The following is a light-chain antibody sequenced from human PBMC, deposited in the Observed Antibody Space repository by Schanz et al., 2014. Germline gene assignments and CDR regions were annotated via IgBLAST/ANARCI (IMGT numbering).Light chain of an antibody. CDR2: GNN. CDR1: SSNIGTGYD. V-gene: IGLV1-40*01. J-gene: IGLJ3*02. CDR3: QSYDSSLSGSWV. Sequence: QSVLTQPPSVSGAPGQRVTISCTGSSSNIGTGYDVHWYQQFPGTAPKLLIYGNNNRPSGVPDRFSGSTSGTSASLAITGLQAEDEADYYCQSYDSSLSGSWVFGGGTKLTVL.